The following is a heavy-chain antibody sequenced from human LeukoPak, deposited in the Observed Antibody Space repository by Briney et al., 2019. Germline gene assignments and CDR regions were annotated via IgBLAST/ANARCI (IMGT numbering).Heavy chain of an antibody. V-gene: IGHV4-59*01. Sequence: PSETLSLTCTVSGDSIGTYYWTWIRQSPGERLEWLGYIHSSGSSNYKSSLGGRVTMSLDTSKNQFSLKLNSVTAADTAVYYCTRVGLAGLFEYWGQGALVTVSS. CDR1: GDSIGTYY. D-gene: IGHD3/OR15-3a*01. CDR3: TRVGLAGLFEY. CDR2: IHSSGSS. J-gene: IGHJ4*02.